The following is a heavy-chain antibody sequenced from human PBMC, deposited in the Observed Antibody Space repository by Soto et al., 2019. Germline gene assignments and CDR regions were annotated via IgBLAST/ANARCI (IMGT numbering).Heavy chain of an antibody. J-gene: IGHJ4*02. D-gene: IGHD1-20*01. V-gene: IGHV4-34*01. CDR2: INHSGST. Sequence: QVQLQQWGAGLLKPSETLSLTCAVYGGSFSGYYWSWIRQPPGKGLEWIGEINHSGSTNYNPSLKSRVTISVYTSKNQCSLKLSSVTAADTAVYYCARTVIAGRRIDYWGQGTLVTVSS. CDR3: ARTVIAGRRIDY. CDR1: GGSFSGYY.